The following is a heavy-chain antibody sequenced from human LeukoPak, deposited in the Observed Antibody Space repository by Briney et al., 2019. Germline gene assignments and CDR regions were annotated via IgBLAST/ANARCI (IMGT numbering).Heavy chain of an antibody. CDR3: ARTHPYSGSFDY. V-gene: IGHV4-38-2*01. CDR2: IYHSGST. J-gene: IGHJ4*02. CDR1: GYSISSGFY. D-gene: IGHD1-26*01. Sequence: SETLSLTCAVSGYSISSGFYWGWIRQPPGKGLEWIGSIYHSGSTYYNPSLKSRVTISVDTSKNQFSLKLSSVTAADTAVYYCARTHPYSGSFDYWGQGTLVTVSS.